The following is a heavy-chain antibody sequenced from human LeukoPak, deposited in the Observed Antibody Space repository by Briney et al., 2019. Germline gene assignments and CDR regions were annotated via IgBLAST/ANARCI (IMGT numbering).Heavy chain of an antibody. V-gene: IGHV4-61*02. CDR2: IYTSGST. CDR1: GGSISSGSYY. Sequence: PSETLSLTCTVSGGSISSGSYYWSWIRQPGGKGLEWIGRIYTSGSTNYNPSLKSRVTISVDTSKNQFSLKLSSVTAADTAVYYCAREGRWIHHGSMDYYYYMDVWGKGTTVTISS. CDR3: AREGRWIHHGSMDYYYYMDV. J-gene: IGHJ6*03. D-gene: IGHD5-18*01.